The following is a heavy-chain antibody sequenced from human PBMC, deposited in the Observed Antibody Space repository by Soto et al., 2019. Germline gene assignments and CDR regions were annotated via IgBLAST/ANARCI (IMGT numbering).Heavy chain of an antibody. D-gene: IGHD6-19*01. V-gene: IGHV5-51*01. Sequence: PGESLKISCKGSGYSFTSYWIGWVRQMPGKGLEWMGIIYPGDSDTRYSPSFQGQVTISADKSISTAYLQWSSLKASDTAMYYCARSPPLSDSGWYSNFDYWGQGTLVTVSS. CDR2: IYPGDSDT. CDR1: GYSFTSYW. J-gene: IGHJ4*02. CDR3: ARSPPLSDSGWYSNFDY.